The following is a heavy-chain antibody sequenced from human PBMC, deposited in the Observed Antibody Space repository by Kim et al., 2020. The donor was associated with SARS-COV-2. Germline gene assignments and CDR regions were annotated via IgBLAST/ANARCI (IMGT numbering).Heavy chain of an antibody. CDR2: IYYSGST. V-gene: IGHV4-59*01. Sequence: SETLSLTCTVSGGSISSYYWSWIRQPPGKGLEWIGYIYYSGSTNYNPSLKSRVTISVDTSKNQFSLKLSSVTAADTAVCYCARDLGGMVRGVPVGIWGQGTMVTVSS. D-gene: IGHD3-10*01. J-gene: IGHJ3*02. CDR1: GGSISSYY. CDR3: ARDLGGMVRGVPVGI.